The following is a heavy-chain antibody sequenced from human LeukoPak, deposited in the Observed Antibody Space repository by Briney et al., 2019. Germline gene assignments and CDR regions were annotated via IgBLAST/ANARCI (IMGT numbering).Heavy chain of an antibody. CDR1: GFTFSSYG. CDR2: ISYDGSNK. CDR3: AIYGSGEIDY. V-gene: IGHV3-30*03. Sequence: PGGSLRLSCAASGFTFSSYGMHWVRQAPGNGLEWVAVISYDGSNKYYADSVKGRFTISRDKSKNTLYLQMNSLRAEDTAVYYCAIYGSGEIDYWGQGTLVTVSS. D-gene: IGHD3-10*01. J-gene: IGHJ4*02.